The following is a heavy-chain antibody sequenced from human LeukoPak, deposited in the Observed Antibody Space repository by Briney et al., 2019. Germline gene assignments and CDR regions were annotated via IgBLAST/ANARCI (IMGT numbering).Heavy chain of an antibody. CDR2: INHSGST. CDR1: GGSFSGYY. J-gene: IGHJ5*02. CDR3: AREGGGPRWLDP. D-gene: IGHD6-25*01. V-gene: IGHV4-34*01. Sequence: SETLSLTCAVYGGSFSGYYWSWIRQPPGKGLEWIGEINHSGSTNYNPSLKSRVTISVGTSKNQFSLNLSSVTAADTAVYYCAREGGGPRWLDPWGQGTLVTVSS.